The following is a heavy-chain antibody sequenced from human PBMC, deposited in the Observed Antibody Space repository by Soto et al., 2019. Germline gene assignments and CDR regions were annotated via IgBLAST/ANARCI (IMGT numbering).Heavy chain of an antibody. Sequence: SGPTLVNPTETLTLTCTFSGFSIRTSGMYVSWIHQPPGKALEWLAVINWDDDKYYNTSLKTRLTISKDASKSQVVLTMTNVAPVDTATYYCARRAMRIHDPFDVWGKGTMATV. CDR1: GFSIRTSGMY. J-gene: IGHJ3*01. CDR2: INWDDDK. D-gene: IGHD5-18*01. V-gene: IGHV2-70*01. CDR3: ARRAMRIHDPFDV.